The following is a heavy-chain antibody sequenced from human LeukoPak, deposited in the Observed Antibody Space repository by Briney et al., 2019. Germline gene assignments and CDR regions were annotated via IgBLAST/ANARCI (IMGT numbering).Heavy chain of an antibody. CDR1: GGSFSSGDYY. V-gene: IGHV4-30-4*08. J-gene: IGHJ1*01. Sequence: SQTLSLTCTVSGGSFSSGDYYWSWIRQPPGKGLEWIGYIYYSGSTYYNPSLKSRVTISVDTSKNQFSLKLSSVTAADTAVYYCASYIVVVPAHAEYFQHWGQGTLVTVSS. D-gene: IGHD2-2*01. CDR3: ASYIVVVPAHAEYFQH. CDR2: IYYSGST.